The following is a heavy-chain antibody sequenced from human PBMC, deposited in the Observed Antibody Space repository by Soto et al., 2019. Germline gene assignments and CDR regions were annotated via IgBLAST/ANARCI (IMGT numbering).Heavy chain of an antibody. Sequence: SETLSLTLSVYGGSFSVYYWSCIRQPPGKGLEWIGEINHSGSTNYNPSLKSRVTISVDTSKNQFSLKLSSVTAADTAVYYCARGAVAGTFTHWGQGTLVSVSS. CDR2: INHSGST. J-gene: IGHJ4*02. V-gene: IGHV4-34*01. D-gene: IGHD6-19*01. CDR3: ARGAVAGTFTH. CDR1: GGSFSVYY.